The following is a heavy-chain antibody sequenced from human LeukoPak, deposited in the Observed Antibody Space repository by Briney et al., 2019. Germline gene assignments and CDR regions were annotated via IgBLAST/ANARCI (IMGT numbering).Heavy chain of an antibody. CDR3: ARDQGCTSATRRNNWFDP. CDR2: IYSGGTT. J-gene: IGHJ5*02. V-gene: IGHV3-66*02. CDR1: GFTVSDNY. D-gene: IGHD2-2*01. Sequence: PGGSLRLSCAASGFTVSDNYMSWVRQAPGKGLEWVAVIYSGGTTYYAASVKGRFTISRDSSENTLDLQMNSLRPEDTAVYFCARDQGCTSATRRNNWFDPWGQGTLVTVSS.